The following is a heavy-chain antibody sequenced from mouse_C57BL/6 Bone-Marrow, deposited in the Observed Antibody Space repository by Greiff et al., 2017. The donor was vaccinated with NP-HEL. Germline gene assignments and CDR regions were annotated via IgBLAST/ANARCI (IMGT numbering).Heavy chain of an antibody. CDR1: EYEFPSHD. Sequence: DVMLVESGGGLVQPGESLKLSCESNEYEFPSHDMSWVRKTPEKRLELVAAINSDGGSTYYPDTMERRFIISRDNTKKTLYLQMSSLRSEDTALYYCARWLLPYYAMDYWGQGTSVTVSS. CDR3: ARWLLPYYAMDY. CDR2: INSDGGST. J-gene: IGHJ4*01. D-gene: IGHD2-3*01. V-gene: IGHV5-2*01.